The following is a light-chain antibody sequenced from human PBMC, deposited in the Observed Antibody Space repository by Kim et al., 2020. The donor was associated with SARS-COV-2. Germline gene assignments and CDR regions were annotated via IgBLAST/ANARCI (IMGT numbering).Light chain of an antibody. Sequence: DVQMTQSPSTLSVSVGDRVTITRRASRSIGSWLAWYQQKPGKAPKLLIYKASTLESGVPSRFSGSGSGTDFTLTISSLQPDDFATYHCQQYDRFWTFGQGTKVDIK. V-gene: IGKV1-5*03. CDR1: RSIGSW. CDR3: QQYDRFWT. J-gene: IGKJ1*01. CDR2: KAS.